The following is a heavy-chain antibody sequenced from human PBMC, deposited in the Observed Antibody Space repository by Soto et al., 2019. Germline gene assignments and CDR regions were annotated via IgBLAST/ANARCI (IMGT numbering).Heavy chain of an antibody. CDR1: GGSITSNNW. Sequence: WETLSLTCAVSGGSITSNNWWSWLRQPPGKGLEWIGEIYHSGSINYNPSLNSRVTISVDKSKNHFSLNLNSVTAEDTAVYYCARAARGDSYFDYWGQGTLVTVSS. CDR3: ARAARGDSYFDY. V-gene: IGHV4-4*02. CDR2: IYHSGSI. J-gene: IGHJ4*02. D-gene: IGHD5-18*01.